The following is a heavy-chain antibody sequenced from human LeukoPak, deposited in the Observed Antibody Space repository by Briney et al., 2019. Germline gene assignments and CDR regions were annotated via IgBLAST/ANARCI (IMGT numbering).Heavy chain of an antibody. CDR3: AKSQLDLDY. CDR2: ISYDGSNQ. Sequence: GGSLRLSCAASGFTFSNYAMHWVRQAPGKGLEWVIVISYDGSNQYYADFVKGRFTISRDNSKNTLYLQMNSLRAEDTAVYYCAKSQLDLDYWGQGTLVTVSS. V-gene: IGHV3-30*04. J-gene: IGHJ4*02. CDR1: GFTFSNYA. D-gene: IGHD1-1*01.